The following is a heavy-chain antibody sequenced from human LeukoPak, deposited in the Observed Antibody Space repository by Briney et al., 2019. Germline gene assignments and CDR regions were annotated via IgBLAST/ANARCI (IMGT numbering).Heavy chain of an antibody. J-gene: IGHJ6*03. D-gene: IGHD1-1*01. CDR1: GYTFTSYY. CDR2: INPSGGST. CDR3: ARDLDNWNDGGYYMDV. Sequence: GASVKVSCKASGYTFTSYYMHWVRQAPGQGLEWMGIINPSGGSTSYAQKFQGRVTMTRDMSTSTVYMELSSLRSEDTAVYYCARDLDNWNDGGYYMDVWGKGTTVTVSS. V-gene: IGHV1-46*01.